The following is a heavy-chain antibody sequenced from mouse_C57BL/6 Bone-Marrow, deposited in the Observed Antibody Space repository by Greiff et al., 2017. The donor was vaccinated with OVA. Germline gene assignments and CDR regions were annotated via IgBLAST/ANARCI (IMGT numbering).Heavy chain of an antibody. CDR2: ISDGGSYT. Sequence: EVQGVESGGGLVKPGGSLKLSCAASGFTFSSYAMSWVRQTPEKRLEWVATISDGGSYTYYPDNVKGRFTISRDNAKNNLYLQMSHLKSEDTAMYYCARDPFIYYYGSGAMDYWGQGTSVTVSS. CDR1: GFTFSSYA. D-gene: IGHD1-1*01. CDR3: ARDPFIYYYGSGAMDY. J-gene: IGHJ4*01. V-gene: IGHV5-4*01.